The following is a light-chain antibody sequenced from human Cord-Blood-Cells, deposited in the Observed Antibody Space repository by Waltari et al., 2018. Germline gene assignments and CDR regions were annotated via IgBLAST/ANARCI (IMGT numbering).Light chain of an antibody. V-gene: IGKV3-15*01. CDR2: GAS. CDR3: QQYNNWPPWT. CDR1: QSVSSN. J-gene: IGKJ1*01. Sequence: EIVMTQSPATLSVSPGERVTLSCRASQSVSSNLAWYQQKPGQAPRRLIYGASTRATGIPARVSGSGSGTEFTLTISSLQSEDCAVYYCQQYNNWPPWTFGQGTKVEIK.